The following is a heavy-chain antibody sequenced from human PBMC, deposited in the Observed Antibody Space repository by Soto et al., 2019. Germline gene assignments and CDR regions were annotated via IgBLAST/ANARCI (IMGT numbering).Heavy chain of an antibody. J-gene: IGHJ6*02. CDR2: INHSGST. CDR3: ARDSLTIFGVVTIYYYGMDV. V-gene: IGHV4-34*01. Sequence: SETLSLTCAVYGGSCSGYDGSWIRQHPGKGLEWIGEINHSGSTNYNPSLKSRVTISVDTSKNQFSLKLSSVTAADTAVYYCARDSLTIFGVVTIYYYGMDVWGQGTTVTVSS. D-gene: IGHD3-3*01. CDR1: GGSCSGYD.